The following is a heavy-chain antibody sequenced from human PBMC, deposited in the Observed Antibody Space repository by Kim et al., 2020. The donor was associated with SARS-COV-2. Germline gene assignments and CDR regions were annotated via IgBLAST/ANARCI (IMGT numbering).Heavy chain of an antibody. CDR2: ISGSGGST. CDR3: AKVWGSSTVRGSFLDY. CDR1: GFTFSSYA. V-gene: IGHV3-23*01. J-gene: IGHJ4*02. D-gene: IGHD3-10*01. Sequence: GGSLRLSCAASGFTFSSYAMSWVRQAPGKGLEWVSAISGSGGSTYYADSVKGRFTISRDNSKNTLYLQMNSLRAEDTAVYYCAKVWGSSTVRGSFLDYWGQGTLVTVSS.